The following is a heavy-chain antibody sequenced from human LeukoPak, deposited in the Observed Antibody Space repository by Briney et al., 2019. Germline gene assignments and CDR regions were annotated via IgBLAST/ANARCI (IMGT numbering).Heavy chain of an antibody. CDR2: MNPNGGST. CDR1: GYTFTSYY. D-gene: IGHD3-3*01. V-gene: IGHV1-46*01. Sequence: ASVKVSCKASGYTFTSYYMHWVRQAPGQGLEWMGTMNPNGGSTSYAPKFQGRVTMTWDMSTSTVYMELSSLRSEDTAVYYCARAGRRLFGVVIPLSFDSWGQGALVTVSS. CDR3: ARAGRRLFGVVIPLSFDS. J-gene: IGHJ4*02.